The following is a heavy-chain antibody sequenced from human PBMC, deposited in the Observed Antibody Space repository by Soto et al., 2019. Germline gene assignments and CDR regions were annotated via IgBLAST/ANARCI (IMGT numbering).Heavy chain of an antibody. CDR3: ARQWLTGSFRYFQH. D-gene: IGHD6-19*01. CDR2: INAGNGNT. V-gene: IGHV1-3*01. CDR1: GYTFTSYA. J-gene: IGHJ1*01. Sequence: GASVKVSCKASGYTFTSYAMHWVRQAPGQRLEWVGWINAGNGNTKYSQKFQGRVTITRDTSASTAYIELSSLRSEDTAVYYCARQWLTGSFRYFQHWGQGTLVTVSS.